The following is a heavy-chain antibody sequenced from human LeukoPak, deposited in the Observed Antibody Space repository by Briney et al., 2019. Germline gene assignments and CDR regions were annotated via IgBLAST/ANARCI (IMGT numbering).Heavy chain of an antibody. V-gene: IGHV3-30*18. J-gene: IGHJ3*02. CDR2: ISFDGSNK. D-gene: IGHD3-10*01. CDR1: GFTFSSYG. CDR3: AKTYYYGSGSYYAEAFDI. Sequence: PGRSLRLSCAASGFTFSSYGMHWVRQAPGKGLGWVAVISFDGSNKYYADSVKGRFTISRDNSKNTLYLQMSSLRAEDTAVYYCAKTYYYGSGSYYAEAFDIWGQGTMVTVSS.